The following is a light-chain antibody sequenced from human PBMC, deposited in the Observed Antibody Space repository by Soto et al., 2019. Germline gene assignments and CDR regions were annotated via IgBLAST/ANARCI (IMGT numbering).Light chain of an antibody. J-gene: IGKJ2*01. CDR2: GAS. CDR3: LQDYNYPRT. CDR1: QGIRDE. V-gene: IGKV1-6*01. Sequence: AIQMTQFPASLSASVGDRVTITCRASQGIRDELGWYQQKPGKAPKLLIYGASRLESGVTSRFSGSGSGTDFSLTIYSLRPEDSATYFCLQDYNYPRTFGQGTKLQIK.